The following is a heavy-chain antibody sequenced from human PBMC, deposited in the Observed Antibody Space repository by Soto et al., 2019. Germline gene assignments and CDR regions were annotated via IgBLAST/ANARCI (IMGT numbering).Heavy chain of an antibody. J-gene: IGHJ1*01. V-gene: IGHV2-5*01. CDR1: GFSLSTNAVG. CDR2: IYWNDDK. D-gene: IGHD6-13*01. CDR3: AREYSSSWYGH. Sequence: QITLKESGPTLVKPTQTLTLTCTFSGFSLSTNAVGVGWIRQPPVKALEWLALIYWNDDKRYSPSLKSRLTITKATSKNQVVLTMTNVDPVDTATYYGAREYSSSWYGHWGQGTLFTVSS.